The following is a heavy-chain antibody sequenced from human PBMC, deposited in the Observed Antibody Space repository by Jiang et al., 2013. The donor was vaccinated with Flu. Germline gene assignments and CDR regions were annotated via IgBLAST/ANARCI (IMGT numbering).Heavy chain of an antibody. CDR2: ISDSGIFT. V-gene: IGHV3-23*04. Sequence: QLVESGGSVVQPGGSLRLSCAASGFTFSSFAMSWVRQAPGKGLEWVSSISDSGIFTYYADSVKGRFTISRDNSKNTLYLQMNSLRAEDTAVYYCARRGGFDYWGRGTLLTVSS. CDR1: GFTFSSFA. D-gene: IGHD3-10*01. CDR3: ARRGGFDY. J-gene: IGHJ4*02.